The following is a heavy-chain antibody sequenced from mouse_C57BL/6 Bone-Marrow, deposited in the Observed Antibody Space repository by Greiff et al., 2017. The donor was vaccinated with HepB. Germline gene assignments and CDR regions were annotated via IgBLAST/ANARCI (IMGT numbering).Heavy chain of an antibody. CDR3: AKNGGPDDGDSRWYFDV. CDR2: IWRGGST. V-gene: IGHV2-5*01. Sequence: VKLMESGPGLVQPSQSLSITCTVSGFSLTSYGVHWVRQSPGKGLEWLGVIWRGGSTDDNAAFMSRLSITQDNSKSQVVFKMTRLQADDPAIYYCAKNGGPDDGDSRWYFDVWGTGTTVTVSS. D-gene: IGHD2-3*01. J-gene: IGHJ1*03. CDR1: GFSLTSYG.